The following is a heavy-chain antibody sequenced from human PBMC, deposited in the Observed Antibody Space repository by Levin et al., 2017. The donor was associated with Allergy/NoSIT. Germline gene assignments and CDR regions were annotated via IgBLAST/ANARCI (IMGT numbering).Heavy chain of an antibody. CDR3: ARAPYSSSSWFDP. Sequence: SVKVSCKASGGTFSSYAISWVRQAPGQGLEWMGGIIPIFGTANYAQKFQGRVTITADKSTSTAYMELSSLRSEDTAVYYCARAPYSSSSWFDPWGQGTLVTVSS. CDR1: GGTFSSYA. CDR2: IIPIFGTA. D-gene: IGHD6-13*01. J-gene: IGHJ5*02. V-gene: IGHV1-69*06.